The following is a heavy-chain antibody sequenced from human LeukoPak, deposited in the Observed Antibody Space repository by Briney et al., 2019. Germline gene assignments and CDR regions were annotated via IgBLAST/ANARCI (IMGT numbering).Heavy chain of an antibody. D-gene: IGHD3-22*01. CDR3: TTDSPYYYDSSGYYYDYFDY. J-gene: IGHJ4*02. CDR1: GFTFSNAW. Sequence: PGGSLRLSCAASGFTFSNAWMSWVRQAPGKGLEWVGRIKSKTDGGTTDYAAPVKGRFTISRDDSKNTLYLQMNSLKTEDTAVYYCTTDSPYYYDSSGYYYDYFDYWGQGTLVTVSS. CDR2: IKSKTDGGTT. V-gene: IGHV3-15*01.